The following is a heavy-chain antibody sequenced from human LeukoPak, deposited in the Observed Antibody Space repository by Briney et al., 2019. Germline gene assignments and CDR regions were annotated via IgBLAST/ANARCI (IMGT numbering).Heavy chain of an antibody. D-gene: IGHD2-8*01. Sequence: KSSETLSLTCTVSGGSMCIHYWSWIRQPAGKGLEWIGRIYIDGSSNYNPSLKSRVAMSVDTSKNQFSLKLTSVTAADTAMYYCARGMTAFDPWGRGTLVTVSS. CDR2: IYIDGSS. CDR3: ARGMTAFDP. J-gene: IGHJ5*02. V-gene: IGHV4-4*07. CDR1: GGSMCIHY.